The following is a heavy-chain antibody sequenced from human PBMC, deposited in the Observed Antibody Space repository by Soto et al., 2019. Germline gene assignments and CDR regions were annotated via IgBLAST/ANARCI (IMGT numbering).Heavy chain of an antibody. Sequence: SVKVSCKASGGTFSSYAISWERQAPGQGLEWMGGIIPIFGTANYAQKFQGRVTITADKSTSTAYMELSSLRSEDTAVYYCARVRYYDILTGYYSNWFDPWGQGTLV. CDR1: GGTFSSYA. D-gene: IGHD3-9*01. V-gene: IGHV1-69*06. J-gene: IGHJ5*02. CDR3: ARVRYYDILTGYYSNWFDP. CDR2: IIPIFGTA.